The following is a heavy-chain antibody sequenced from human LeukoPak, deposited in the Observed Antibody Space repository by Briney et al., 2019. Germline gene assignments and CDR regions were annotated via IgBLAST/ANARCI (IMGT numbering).Heavy chain of an antibody. CDR1: GGSFSGYY. CDR2: INHSGST. D-gene: IGHD1-26*01. Sequence: SETLSLTCAVYGGSFSGYYWSWIRQPPGKGLEWIGDINHSGSTNYNPSLKSRVTISVDTSKIQFSLKLSSVTAADTAVYYCARGPLIVGDTKFPLDYWGQGTLVTVSS. CDR3: ARGPLIVGDTKFPLDY. V-gene: IGHV4-34*01. J-gene: IGHJ4*02.